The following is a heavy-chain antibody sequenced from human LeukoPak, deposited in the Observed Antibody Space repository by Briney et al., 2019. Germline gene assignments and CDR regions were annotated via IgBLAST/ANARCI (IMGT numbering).Heavy chain of an antibody. CDR2: IYYSGST. Sequence: MSSETLSLTCTVSGGSISSYYWSWIRQPPGKGLEWIGYIYYSGSTNYNPSLKSRVTISVDTSKNQFSLKLSSVTAADTAVYYCARLEVAVAGFDYWGQGTLVTVSS. CDR1: GGSISSYY. V-gene: IGHV4-59*08. J-gene: IGHJ4*02. CDR3: ARLEVAVAGFDY. D-gene: IGHD6-19*01.